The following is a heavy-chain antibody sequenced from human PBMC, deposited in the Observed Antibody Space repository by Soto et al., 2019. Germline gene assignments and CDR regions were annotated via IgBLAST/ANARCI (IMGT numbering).Heavy chain of an antibody. V-gene: IGHV1-69*06. J-gene: IGHJ4*02. CDR1: GGPFSSFA. D-gene: IGHD3-3*01. Sequence: QVQQVQSGAEVKKPGSSVKVSCTTSGGPFSSFAINWVRQAPGQGLEWMGGIIPLDGTTTYAEKIQGRVTITADTSTSTAHIDLSSLTLEDTAVYYCARSFTKSRRGGVAFDYWGQGTLLTVSS. CDR3: ARSFTKSRRGGVAFDY. CDR2: IIPLDGTT.